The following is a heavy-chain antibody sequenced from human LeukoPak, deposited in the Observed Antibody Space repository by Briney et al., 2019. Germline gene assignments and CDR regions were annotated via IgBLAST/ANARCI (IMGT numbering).Heavy chain of an antibody. V-gene: IGHV3-73*01. Sequence: AGGSLRLSCAGFGFIFSDCAIHWVRQAYGKGLEWVGRIDTRDKGSATAYAASVRGRFAISRDDSESTAYLQMTGLKTEDTAVYFCTRDGGSWSHLDYWGQGALVTVSS. CDR3: TRDGGSWSHLDY. CDR1: GFIFSDCA. D-gene: IGHD2-15*01. CDR2: IDTRDKGSAT. J-gene: IGHJ4*02.